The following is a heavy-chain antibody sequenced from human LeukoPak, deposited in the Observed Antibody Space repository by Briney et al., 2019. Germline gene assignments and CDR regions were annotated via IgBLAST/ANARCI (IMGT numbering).Heavy chain of an antibody. J-gene: IGHJ4*02. V-gene: IGHV4-38-2*01. CDR1: DYSISSGYY. CDR3: ARTFAYANTAMVSDY. CDR2: IFHSGNT. D-gene: IGHD5-18*01. Sequence: SETLSLTCAVSDYSISSGYYWGWIRQPPGKGLEWIGSIFHSGNTYCNPSLKSRVTISVDTSKNQFSLKLSSVTAADTAVYYCARTFAYANTAMVSDYWGQGTLVTVSS.